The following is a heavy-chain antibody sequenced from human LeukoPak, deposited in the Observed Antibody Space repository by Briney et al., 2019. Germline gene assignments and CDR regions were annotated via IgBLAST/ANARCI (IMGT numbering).Heavy chain of an antibody. CDR2: INHSGST. CDR1: GGSFSGYY. D-gene: IGHD3-22*01. V-gene: IGHV4-34*01. J-gene: IGHJ4*02. CDR3: ARAWYYYDSSGYYPFDY. Sequence: PSETLSLTCAVYGGSFSGYYWSWIRQPPGKGLEWIGEINHSGSTNYNPSLKSRVTISVDTSKNQFSLKLSSVTAVDTAVYYCARAWYYYDSSGYYPFDYWGQGTLVTVSS.